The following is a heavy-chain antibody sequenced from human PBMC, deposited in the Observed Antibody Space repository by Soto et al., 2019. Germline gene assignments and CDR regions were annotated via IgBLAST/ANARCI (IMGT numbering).Heavy chain of an antibody. J-gene: IGHJ6*02. CDR3: VKERSGQLWLGDCCMGV. D-gene: IGHD5-18*01. CDR2: TSIEGSNN. Sequence: PGGSLRLSCAASAFTFSRYDIPWVRQAPGKGRDWVAFTSIEGSNNAYAASVRGRFTISRDNFKNTLYLQMKSLRAEDTAVYYCVKERSGQLWLGDCCMGVWGQGPRVAVCS. CDR1: AFTFSRYD. V-gene: IGHV3-30*18.